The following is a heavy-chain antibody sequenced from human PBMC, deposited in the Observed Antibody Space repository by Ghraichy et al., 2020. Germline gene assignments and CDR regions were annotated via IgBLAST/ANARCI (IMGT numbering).Heavy chain of an antibody. CDR3: ARGSGYYDFWSGYQDY. D-gene: IGHD3-3*01. Sequence: GGSLRLSCAASGFTFSSYWMSWVRQAPGKGLEWVANIKQDGSEKYYVDSVKGRFTISRDNAKNSLYLQMNSLRAEDTAVYYCARGSGYYDFWSGYQDYWGQGTLVTVSS. CDR2: IKQDGSEK. V-gene: IGHV3-7*01. CDR1: GFTFSSYW. J-gene: IGHJ4*02.